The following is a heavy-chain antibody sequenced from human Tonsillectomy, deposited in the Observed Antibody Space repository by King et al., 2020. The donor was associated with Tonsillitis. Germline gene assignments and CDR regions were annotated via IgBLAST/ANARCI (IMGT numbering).Heavy chain of an antibody. J-gene: IGHJ5*02. V-gene: IGHV4-31*03. Sequence: VQLQESGPGLVKHSQTLSLTCTVSGGSISGGTYYCSWIRQHPGKGLEWIGYFYDSGNTYHNPSLKSRLTISVDTSKNQFFLKLSSVTAADTAVYYCGRYEGGVFDPWGQGTLVTVSS. D-gene: IGHD2-15*01. CDR1: GGSISGGTYY. CDR3: GRYEGGVFDP. CDR2: FYDSGNT.